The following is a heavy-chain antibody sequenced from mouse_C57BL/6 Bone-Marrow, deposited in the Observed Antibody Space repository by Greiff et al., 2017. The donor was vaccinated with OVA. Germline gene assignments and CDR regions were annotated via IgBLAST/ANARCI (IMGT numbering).Heavy chain of an antibody. CDR3: ARQSSGYAMDY. J-gene: IGHJ4*01. Sequence: EVMLVESGGDLVKPGGSLKLSCAASGFTFSSYGMSWVRQTPDKRLEWVATISSGGSYTYYPDSVKGRFTISRDKAKNTLYLQMSSLKSEDTAMYYCARQSSGYAMDYWGQGTSVTVSS. CDR1: GFTFSSYG. CDR2: ISSGGSYT. V-gene: IGHV5-6*01. D-gene: IGHD3-2*02.